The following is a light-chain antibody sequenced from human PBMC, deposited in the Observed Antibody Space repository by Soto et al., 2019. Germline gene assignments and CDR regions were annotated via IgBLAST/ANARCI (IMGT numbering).Light chain of an antibody. CDR3: QQHYSTPYT. Sequence: DIVMTQSPDSLAVSLGERATINCKSSQSVLYSSNSKNYLAWYQQKPGQPPKLLIYWASTRESGVPDRFSGSGSGTDFTLTISSLQAADVAVYYCQQHYSTPYTFGQGTKLEIK. CDR1: QSVLYSSNSKNY. J-gene: IGKJ2*01. CDR2: WAS. V-gene: IGKV4-1*01.